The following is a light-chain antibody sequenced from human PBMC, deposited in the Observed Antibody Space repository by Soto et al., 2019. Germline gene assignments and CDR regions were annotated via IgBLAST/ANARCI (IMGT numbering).Light chain of an antibody. J-gene: IGKJ5*01. CDR1: QSVTSY. V-gene: IGKV1-39*01. CDR3: QQSYSAPPS. Sequence: DIQMTQSPSSLSASVGDRVTITCRASQSVTSYLNWYQQKPGTAPKRLIYAASSLQSGVPSRFSGSGSGTDFTLTISSLQPEDFATYYCQQSYSAPPSFGQGTRLDIK. CDR2: AAS.